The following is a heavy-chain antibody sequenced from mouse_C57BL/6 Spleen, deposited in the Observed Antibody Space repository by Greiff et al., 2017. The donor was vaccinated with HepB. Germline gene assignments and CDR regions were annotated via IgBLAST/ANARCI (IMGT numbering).Heavy chain of an antibody. CDR2: ISSGSSTI. J-gene: IGHJ4*01. D-gene: IGHD2-3*01. Sequence: EVQLVESGGGLVKPGGSLKLSCAASGFTFSDYGMHWVRQAPEKGLEWVAYISSGSSTIYYADTVNGRFTISRDNAKNTLFLQMTSLRSEDTAMYYCATDGYYGAMDYWGQGTSVTVSS. CDR1: GFTFSDYG. CDR3: ATDGYYGAMDY. V-gene: IGHV5-17*01.